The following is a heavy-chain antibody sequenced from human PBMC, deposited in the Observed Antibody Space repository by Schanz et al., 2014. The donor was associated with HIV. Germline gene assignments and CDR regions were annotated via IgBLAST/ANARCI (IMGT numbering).Heavy chain of an antibody. V-gene: IGHV3-11*04. CDR2: ISSSGSSI. D-gene: IGHD6-19*01. CDR3: AKRGVAAEFDY. Sequence: QVQLVESGGGLVKPGGSLRLSCAASGFTFSDYYMSWIRQAPGKGLEWLSYISSSGSSIYYADSVKGRFTISRDNVKNTLSLQMSSLRIEDTAVYFCAKRGVAAEFDYWGQGTLVTVSS. J-gene: IGHJ4*02. CDR1: GFTFSDYY.